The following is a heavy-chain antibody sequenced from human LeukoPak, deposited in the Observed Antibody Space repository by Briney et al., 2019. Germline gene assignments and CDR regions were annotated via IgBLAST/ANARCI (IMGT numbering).Heavy chain of an antibody. CDR2: IYYSGST. CDR3: AREDSNWFGP. D-gene: IGHD4-11*01. CDR1: GGSISSSSYY. V-gene: IGHV4-39*07. Sequence: PSETLSLTCTVSGGSISSSSYYWGWIRQPPGKGLEWIGSIYYSGSTYYNPSLKSRVTISVDTSKNQFSLKLSSVTAADTAVYYCAREDSNWFGPWGQGTRVTVSS. J-gene: IGHJ5*02.